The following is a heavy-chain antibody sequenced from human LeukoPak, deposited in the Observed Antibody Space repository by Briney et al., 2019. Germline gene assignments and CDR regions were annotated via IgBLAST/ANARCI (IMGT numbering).Heavy chain of an antibody. CDR3: ARDAHLMEWELLVDY. J-gene: IGHJ4*02. CDR2: ISSSSSCI. V-gene: IGHV3-21*01. D-gene: IGHD1-26*01. CDR1: GFTFSSYS. Sequence: PGGSLRLSCAASGFTFSSYSMNWVRQAPGKGLEWVSSISSSSSCIYYADSVKGRFTISRDNAKNSLYLQMNSLRAEDTAVYYCARDAHLMEWELLVDYWGQGTLVTVSS.